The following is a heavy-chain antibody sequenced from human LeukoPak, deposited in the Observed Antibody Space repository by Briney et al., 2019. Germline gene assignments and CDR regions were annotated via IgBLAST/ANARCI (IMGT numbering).Heavy chain of an antibody. V-gene: IGHV3-30-3*01. CDR2: ISYDGSNK. J-gene: IGHJ6*02. CDR3: ARETGRYCSGSSCYTGDYYYGMDV. Sequence: GGSLRLSCAASGFTFSSYAMHWVRQAPGKGLEWVAVISYDGSNKYYADSVKGRFTISRDNAKNTLNLQMNSLRAEDTAVYYCARETGRYCSGSSCYTGDYYYGMDVWGQGTTVTVSS. D-gene: IGHD2-2*02. CDR1: GFTFSSYA.